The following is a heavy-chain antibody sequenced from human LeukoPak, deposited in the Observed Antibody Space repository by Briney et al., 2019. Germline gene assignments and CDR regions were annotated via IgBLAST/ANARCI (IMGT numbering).Heavy chain of an antibody. CDR3: ARGGAPRYYFDY. CDR1: GFTFSSHS. V-gene: IGHV3-48*02. CDR2: ISSSSSTR. J-gene: IGHJ4*02. D-gene: IGHD1-26*01. Sequence: GGSLRLSCAASGFTFSSHSMNWVRQAPGKGLEWVSYISSSSSTRSYADSVKGRFTISRDNAKNSLYLQMNSLRDEDTAVYYCARGGAPRYYFDYWGQGTLVTVSS.